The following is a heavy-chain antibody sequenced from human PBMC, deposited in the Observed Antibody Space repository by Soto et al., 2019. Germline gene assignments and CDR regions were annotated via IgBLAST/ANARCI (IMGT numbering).Heavy chain of an antibody. Sequence: PGESLKISCKGSGYSFTSYWISWVRQMPGKGLEWMVRIAPSDSYTNYSPSFQGHVTISADKSISTACLQWSSLKASDTAMYYCARQAVVTDLDYWGQGTLVTVSS. CDR2: IAPSDSYT. V-gene: IGHV5-10-1*01. J-gene: IGHJ4*02. CDR1: GYSFTSYW. CDR3: ARQAVVTDLDY. D-gene: IGHD2-15*01.